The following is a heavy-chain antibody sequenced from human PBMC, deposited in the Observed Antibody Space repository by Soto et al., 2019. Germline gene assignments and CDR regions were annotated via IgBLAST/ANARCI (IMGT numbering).Heavy chain of an antibody. Sequence: PSETLSLTCTVSGGYINSYNWNWIRQPPGKGLEWIGYIYYSGSTNYNPSLKSRVVISVDTSKNQFSLKLRSVTAADTAMYYCAKNDDHGSSYHGMDVWGQGTTVTTSS. J-gene: IGHJ6*01. D-gene: IGHD4-17*01. V-gene: IGHV4-59*01. CDR2: IYYSGST. CDR3: AKNDDHGSSYHGMDV. CDR1: GGYINSYN.